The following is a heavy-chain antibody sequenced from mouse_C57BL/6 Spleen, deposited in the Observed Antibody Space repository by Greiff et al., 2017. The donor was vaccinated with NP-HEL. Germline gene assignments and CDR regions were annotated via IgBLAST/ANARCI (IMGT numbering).Heavy chain of an antibody. D-gene: IGHD1-1*02. CDR2: IHPNSGST. CDR1: GYTFTSYW. V-gene: IGHV1-64*01. J-gene: IGHJ4*01. CDR3: AREGWVYAMDY. Sequence: QVQLQQPGAELVKPGASVKLSCKASGYTFTSYWMHWVKQRPGQGLEWIGMIHPNSGSTNYNEKFKSKATLTVDKSSSTAYMQLSSLTSEDSAVHYCAREGWVYAMDYWGQGTSVTVSS.